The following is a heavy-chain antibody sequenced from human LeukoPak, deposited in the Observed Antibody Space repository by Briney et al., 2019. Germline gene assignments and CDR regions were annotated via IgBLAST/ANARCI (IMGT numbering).Heavy chain of an antibody. CDR3: ARSSGSYLHIDY. J-gene: IGHJ4*02. CDR1: GGSFSGYY. CDR2: INHSGST. V-gene: IGHV4-34*01. D-gene: IGHD1-26*01. Sequence: SETLSLTCAVYGGSFSGYYWSWIRQPPGKGLEWIGEINHSGSTNYNPSLKSRVTISVDTSKNQFSLELSSVTAEDTAVYYCARSSGSYLHIDYWGQGTLVTVSS.